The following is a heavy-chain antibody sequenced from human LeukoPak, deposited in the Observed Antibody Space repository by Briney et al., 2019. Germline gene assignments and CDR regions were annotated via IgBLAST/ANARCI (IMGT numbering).Heavy chain of an antibody. V-gene: IGHV1-8*01. CDR1: GYTFTSYG. CDR2: MNPNSGNT. Sequence: ASVKVSCKASGYTFTSYGINWVRQATGQGLEWMGWMNPNSGNTGYAQKFQGRVTMTRNTSISTAYMELSSLRSEDTAVYYCARPQVYDSSGYYYGYWGQGTLVTVSS. CDR3: ARPQVYDSSGYYYGY. D-gene: IGHD3-22*01. J-gene: IGHJ4*02.